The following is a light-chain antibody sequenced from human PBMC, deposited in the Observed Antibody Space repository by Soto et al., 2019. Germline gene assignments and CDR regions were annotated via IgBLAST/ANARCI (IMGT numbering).Light chain of an antibody. CDR1: QDVSSSY. J-gene: IGKJ2*01. Sequence: EIVLTQSPGTLSLSQGERATLSYRVSQDVSSSYLAWYQQKLGQAPRLLMYGTSNRATGIPDRFSGSGSGTDFTLTISRLEAEDFAVYYCQQYDTSPRTFGQGTKVDIK. V-gene: IGKV3-20*01. CDR3: QQYDTSPRT. CDR2: GTS.